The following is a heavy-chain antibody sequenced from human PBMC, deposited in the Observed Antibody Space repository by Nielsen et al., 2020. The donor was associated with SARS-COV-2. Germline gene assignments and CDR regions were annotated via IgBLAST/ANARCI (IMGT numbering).Heavy chain of an antibody. J-gene: IGHJ6*03. D-gene: IGHD2-15*01. V-gene: IGHV4-61*01. CDR2: IYYSGST. CDR1: GGSVSSGSYY. CDR3: ARGSVAATDDYYYYYYMDV. Sequence: SETLSLTCTVSGGSVSSGSYYWSWIRQPPGKGLEWIGYIYYSGSTNYNPSLKSRVTISVDTSKNQFSLKLSSVTAADTAVYYCARGSVAATDDYYYYYYMDVWGKGTTVTVSS.